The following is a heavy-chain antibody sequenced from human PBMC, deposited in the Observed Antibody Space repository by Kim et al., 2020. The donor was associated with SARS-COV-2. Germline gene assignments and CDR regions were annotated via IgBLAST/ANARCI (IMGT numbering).Heavy chain of an antibody. J-gene: IGHJ3*02. V-gene: IGHV3-11*03. CDR3: ARSSSSGYFTAAFDI. CDR2: ISSSSSYT. Sequence: GGSLRLSCAASVFTFSDYYMSWIRQAPGKGLEWVSYISSSSSYTNYADSVKGRFTISRDNAKNSLYLQMNSLRAEDTAVYYCARSSSSGYFTAAFDIWGQGTMVTVSS. D-gene: IGHD3-22*01. CDR1: VFTFSDYY.